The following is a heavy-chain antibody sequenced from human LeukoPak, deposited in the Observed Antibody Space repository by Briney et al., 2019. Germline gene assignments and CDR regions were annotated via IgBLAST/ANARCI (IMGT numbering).Heavy chain of an antibody. Sequence: GESLKISCEGSGYNFSNCLIGWVRQMPGKGLEWMGIIYPGDSDTRYGPSFQGQVTISADKSISTAYLQWSSLKASDTAMYYCTRHGGGGSGGNSGFDYWGQGTLVTVSS. CDR2: IYPGDSDT. D-gene: IGHD4-23*01. V-gene: IGHV5-51*01. J-gene: IGHJ4*02. CDR1: GYNFSNCL. CDR3: TRHGGGGSGGNSGFDY.